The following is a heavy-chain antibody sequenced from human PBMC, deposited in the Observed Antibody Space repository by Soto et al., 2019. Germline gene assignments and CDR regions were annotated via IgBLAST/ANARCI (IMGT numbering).Heavy chain of an antibody. J-gene: IGHJ4*02. CDR1: GYTFTNYY. Sequence: ASVKVSCKTSGYTFTNYYIHWLRQAPGQGLEWMGWINPNSGGTNYAQKFQGWVTITRDTSISTAYMELSSLKSDDTAVYYCARYGGHSGYEWFFDYWGQGTLVTVSS. CDR2: INPNSGGT. D-gene: IGHD5-12*01. CDR3: ARYGGHSGYEWFFDY. V-gene: IGHV1-2*04.